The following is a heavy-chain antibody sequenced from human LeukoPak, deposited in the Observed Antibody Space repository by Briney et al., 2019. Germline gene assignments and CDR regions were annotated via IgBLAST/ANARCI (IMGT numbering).Heavy chain of an antibody. CDR2: IYYSGST. Sequence: SETLSLTCTVSGGSISSSSYYWGWIRQPPGKGLEWIGSIYYSGSTYYNPSLKSRVTISVDTSKNQFSLKLSSVTAADTAVYYCARQKFRGRFAPWGQGTLVTVPS. CDR1: GGSISSSSYY. CDR3: ARQKFRGRFAP. J-gene: IGHJ5*02. V-gene: IGHV4-39*01. D-gene: IGHD3-10*01.